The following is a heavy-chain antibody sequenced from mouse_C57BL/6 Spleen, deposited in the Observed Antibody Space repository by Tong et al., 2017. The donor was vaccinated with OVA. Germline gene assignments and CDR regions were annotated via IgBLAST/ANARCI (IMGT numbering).Heavy chain of an antibody. Sequence: VQLQESGPELVKPGASVKMSCKASGYTFTDYVISWVKQRTGQGLEWIGEIYPGSGSTYYNEKFKGKATLTADKSSNTAYMQLSSLTSEDSAVYYCTRGKGRNYFDYWGQGTTLTVSS. J-gene: IGHJ2*01. V-gene: IGHV1-77*01. CDR3: TRGKGRNYFDY. D-gene: IGHD1-3*01. CDR2: IYPGSGST. CDR1: GYTFTDYV.